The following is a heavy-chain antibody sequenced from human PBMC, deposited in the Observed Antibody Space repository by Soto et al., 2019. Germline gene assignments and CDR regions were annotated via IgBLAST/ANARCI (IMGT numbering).Heavy chain of an antibody. J-gene: IGHJ6*02. V-gene: IGHV4-61*01. CDR3: ARMFCSTTSCQAHGMDV. Sequence: QVQLQESGPGLVKPSETLSLTCTVSGDSVSSGSYYWTWIRQPPGKGLEWIGYLYYTGTTNYNPSLKSRVTMSLNTSSNQFSLRLSSVTAADTAVYFCARMFCSTTSCQAHGMDVWGQGTSVTVSS. D-gene: IGHD2-2*01. CDR2: LYYTGTT. CDR1: GDSVSSGSYY.